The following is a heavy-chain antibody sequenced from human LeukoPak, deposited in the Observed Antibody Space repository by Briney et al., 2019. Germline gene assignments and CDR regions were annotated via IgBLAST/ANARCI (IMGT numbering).Heavy chain of an antibody. D-gene: IGHD3-22*01. CDR1: GFTFSSYA. V-gene: IGHV3-23*01. CDR2: ISGSGGST. J-gene: IGHJ4*02. Sequence: GGSLRLSCAASGFTFSSYAMSWVRQAPGKGLEWVSAISGSGGSTYYADSVKGRFTISGDNSKNTLYLQMNSLRAEDTAVYYCAKDGLYDSSAGDFDYWGQGTLVTVSS. CDR3: AKDGLYDSSAGDFDY.